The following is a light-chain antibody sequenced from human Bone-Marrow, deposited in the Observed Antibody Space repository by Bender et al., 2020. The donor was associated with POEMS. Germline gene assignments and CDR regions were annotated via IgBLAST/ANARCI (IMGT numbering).Light chain of an antibody. CDR2: QDT. CDR1: DLGDKY. CDR3: QAWSTYSGI. J-gene: IGLJ2*01. V-gene: IGLV3-1*01. Sequence: SYEVTQPPSVSVSPGQTASITCSGDDLGDKYVAWYQQKPGQSPVLVIYQDTKRPSGIPERFSGSNSGNTATLTISGTQAVDEADYYSQAWSTYSGIFGGGTKLTVL.